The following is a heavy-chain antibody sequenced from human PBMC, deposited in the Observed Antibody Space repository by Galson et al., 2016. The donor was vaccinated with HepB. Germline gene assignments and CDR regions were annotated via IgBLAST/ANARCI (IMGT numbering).Heavy chain of an antibody. J-gene: IGHJ2*01. CDR3: ARQVGRENFDL. V-gene: IGHV4-39*01. D-gene: IGHD3-10*01. CDR1: GDSFTSHTYY. Sequence: SETLSLTCDVSGDSFTSHTYYWAWIRQPPGMGLEWIGSVYHSGNTYYNPSLKSRLTIFRGTSRKQFSLRLSSVTAADTAVYYCARQVGRENFDLWGRGTVVSVSS. CDR2: VYHSGNT.